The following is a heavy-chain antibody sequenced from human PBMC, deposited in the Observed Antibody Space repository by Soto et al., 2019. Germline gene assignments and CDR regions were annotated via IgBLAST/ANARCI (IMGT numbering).Heavy chain of an antibody. CDR1: VFTFDEYG. CDR2: INWTGGST. V-gene: IGHV3-20*04. J-gene: IGHJ4*02. D-gene: IGHD4-17*01. Sequence: EVQLVESGGGVVRPGGSLRLSCAASVFTFDEYGLSWVRQAPGKRLEWVSGINWTGGSTGYADSVKGRFTIYRDNAKNSLYLQMNSLRAEDTALYYCARDDGDYTPHNFDYWGQGTLVIVSS. CDR3: ARDDGDYTPHNFDY.